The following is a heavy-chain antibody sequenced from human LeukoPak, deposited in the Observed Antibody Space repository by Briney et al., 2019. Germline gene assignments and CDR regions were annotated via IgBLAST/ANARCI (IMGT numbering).Heavy chain of an antibody. CDR2: INADNGNT. Sequence: GASVTVSCTASGYTFTSYAMHWVRQAPGQRLEWMGWINADNGNTKYSQKFQGRVTITRDTSASTAYMELSSLRSEDTAVYYCARDNIVGATVDYWGQGTLVTVSS. CDR3: ARDNIVGATVDY. D-gene: IGHD1-26*01. J-gene: IGHJ4*02. CDR1: GYTFTSYA. V-gene: IGHV1-3*01.